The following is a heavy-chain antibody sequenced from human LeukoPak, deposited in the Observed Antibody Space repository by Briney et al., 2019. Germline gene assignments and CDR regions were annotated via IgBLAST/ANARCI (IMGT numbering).Heavy chain of an antibody. V-gene: IGHV1-18*01. CDR2: INAYNGNT. D-gene: IGHD2-2*01. CDR3: AREGYCRSTSCFDP. CDR1: GYTFTGYG. J-gene: IGHJ5*02. Sequence: ASVKVSCKASGYTFTGYGISWVRQAPGQGLEWMGWINAYNGNTNYAEKLQGRVTMTTDTSTSTAYMELRGLRSDDTAVYYCAREGYCRSTSCFDPWGQGTLVTVSS.